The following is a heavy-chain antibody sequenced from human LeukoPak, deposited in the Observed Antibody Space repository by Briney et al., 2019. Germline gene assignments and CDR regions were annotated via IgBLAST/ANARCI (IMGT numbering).Heavy chain of an antibody. D-gene: IGHD3-9*01. CDR3: ARVQSSVLRYFDWEDYYYYGMDV. CDR2: ISSSSSYI. Sequence: GGSLRLSCAASGFTFSSYSMNWVRQAPGKGLEWVSSISSSSSYIYYADSVKGRFTISRDNAKNSLYLQMNSLRAEDTAVYYCARVQSSVLRYFDWEDYYYYGMDVWGQGTTVTVSS. V-gene: IGHV3-21*01. J-gene: IGHJ6*02. CDR1: GFTFSSYS.